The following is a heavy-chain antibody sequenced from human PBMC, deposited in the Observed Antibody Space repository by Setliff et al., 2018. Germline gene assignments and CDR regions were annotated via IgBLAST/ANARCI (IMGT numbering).Heavy chain of an antibody. CDR3: ARTSTARYFDL. Sequence: SETLSLTCTVSGESIRSNNWWNWVRQPPGKGLEWIGDIYQSGTTNYNPSLKSRGTISADTSKNQFSLKLKSVTAADTAVYYCARTSTARYFDLWGRGTLVTVSS. CDR2: IYQSGTT. V-gene: IGHV4-4*02. J-gene: IGHJ2*01. D-gene: IGHD2-2*01. CDR1: GESIRSNNW.